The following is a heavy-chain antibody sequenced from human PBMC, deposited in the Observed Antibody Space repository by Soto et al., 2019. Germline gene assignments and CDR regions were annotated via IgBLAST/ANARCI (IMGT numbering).Heavy chain of an antibody. D-gene: IGHD6-6*01. CDR1: GFTFSSYA. J-gene: IGHJ6*02. CDR3: AKDRERGAAHLYYYYGMDV. V-gene: IGHV3-23*01. CDR2: ISGSGGST. Sequence: GGSLRLSCAASGFTFSSYAMSWVRQAPGKGLEWVSAISGSGGSTYYADSVKGRFTISRDNSKNTLYLQMNSLRAEDTAVYYCAKDRERGAAHLYYYYGMDVWGQGTTVTVSS.